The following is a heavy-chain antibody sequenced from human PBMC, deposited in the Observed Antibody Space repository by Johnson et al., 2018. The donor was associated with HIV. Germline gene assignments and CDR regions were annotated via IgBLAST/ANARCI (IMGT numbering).Heavy chain of an antibody. Sequence: VQLVESGGGVVKPGGSLRLSCAASGFTFDDYGMSWVRQAPGKGLEWVSGISWNGGSTGYADSVKGRFTISRDNAKNSLYLQMNSLRAEDTAVYYCARGARGDLEWLLSGHAFDIWGQGTMVTVSS. CDR2: ISWNGGST. V-gene: IGHV3-20*04. CDR1: GFTFDDYG. D-gene: IGHD3-3*01. J-gene: IGHJ3*02. CDR3: ARGARGDLEWLLSGHAFDI.